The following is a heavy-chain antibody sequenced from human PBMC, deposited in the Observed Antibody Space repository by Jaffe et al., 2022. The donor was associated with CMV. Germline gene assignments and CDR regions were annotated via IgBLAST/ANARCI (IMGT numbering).Heavy chain of an antibody. CDR3: ARDPYDSSGHKYYYYYGMDV. Sequence: QVQLVQSGAEVKKPGSSVKVSCKASGGTFSSYAISWVRQAPGQGLEWMGGIIPIFGTANYAQKFQGRVTITADESTSTAYMELSSLRSEDTAVYYCARDPYDSSGHKYYYYYGMDVWGQGTTVTVSS. V-gene: IGHV1-69*01. D-gene: IGHD3-22*01. J-gene: IGHJ6*02. CDR2: IIPIFGTA. CDR1: GGTFSSYA.